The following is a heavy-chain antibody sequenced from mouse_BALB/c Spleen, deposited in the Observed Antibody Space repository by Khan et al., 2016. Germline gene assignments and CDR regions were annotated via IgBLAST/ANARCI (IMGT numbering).Heavy chain of an antibody. Sequence: QIQLVQSGPELKKPGETVKISCKASGYTFTNYGMNWVKQAPGKGLKWMGWINTYTGEPTYADDFKGRFAFSLETSASTAYLQINNLKNEDTATYFSARYYDYDYYAMDYWGQGTSVTVSS. J-gene: IGHJ4*01. CDR1: GYTFTNYG. V-gene: IGHV9-3-1*01. CDR3: ARYYDYDYYAMDY. D-gene: IGHD2-4*01. CDR2: INTYTGEP.